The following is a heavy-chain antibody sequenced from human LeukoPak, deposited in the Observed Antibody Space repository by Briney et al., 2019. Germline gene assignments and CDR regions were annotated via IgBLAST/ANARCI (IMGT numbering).Heavy chain of an antibody. CDR3: ARDNAYYDILTGYYPDY. V-gene: IGHV1-18*01. D-gene: IGHD3-9*01. CDR1: GYTFTSYG. CDR2: ISAYNGNT. Sequence: ASVKVSCKASGYTFTSYGISWVRRAPGQGLEWMGWISAYNGNTNYAQKLQGRVTMTTDTSTSTAYMELRSLRSDDTAVYYCARDNAYYDILTGYYPDYWGQGTLVTVSS. J-gene: IGHJ4*02.